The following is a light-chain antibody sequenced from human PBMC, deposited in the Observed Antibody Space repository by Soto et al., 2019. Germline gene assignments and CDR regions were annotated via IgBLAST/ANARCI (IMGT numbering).Light chain of an antibody. CDR2: DNN. V-gene: IGLV1-51*01. Sequence: QSVLTQPPSVSAAPGQKVTISCSGSSSNIGNNYVSWYQQLPGTAPKLLIYDNNKRPSGIPDRVSGSKSGTSATPGITGLQAGDEAEYYCGTWDSSLGAGLVFGGGTKVTVL. CDR3: GTWDSSLGAGLV. CDR1: SSNIGNNY. J-gene: IGLJ3*02.